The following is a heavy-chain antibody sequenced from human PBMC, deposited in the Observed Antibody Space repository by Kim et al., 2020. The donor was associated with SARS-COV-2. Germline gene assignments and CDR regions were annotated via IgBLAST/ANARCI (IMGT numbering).Heavy chain of an antibody. D-gene: IGHD1-26*01. CDR2: IYYSGST. CDR3: ARGGGVGATPRSWFDP. J-gene: IGHJ5*02. V-gene: IGHV4-31*03. Sequence: SETLSLTCTVSGGSISSGGYYWSWIRQHPGKGLEWIGYIYYSGSTYYNPSLKSRVTISVDTSKNQFSLKLSSVTAADTAVYYCARGGGVGATPRSWFDPWGQGTLVTVSS. CDR1: GGSISSGGYY.